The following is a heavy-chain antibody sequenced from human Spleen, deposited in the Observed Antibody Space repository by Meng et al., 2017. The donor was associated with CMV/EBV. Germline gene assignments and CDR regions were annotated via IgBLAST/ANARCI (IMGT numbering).Heavy chain of an antibody. Sequence: SETLSLTCTVSGDSINSNNYYWGWIRQPPGKGLEWLGTISYDGSADYTPSLKSRVTISIDTSKNQFSLKLSSVTAADTAVYYCARTYDFWSGYYDDYWGQGTLVTVSS. CDR3: ARTYDFWSGYYDDY. J-gene: IGHJ4*02. V-gene: IGHV4-39*07. D-gene: IGHD3-3*01. CDR2: ISYDGSA. CDR1: GDSINSNNYY.